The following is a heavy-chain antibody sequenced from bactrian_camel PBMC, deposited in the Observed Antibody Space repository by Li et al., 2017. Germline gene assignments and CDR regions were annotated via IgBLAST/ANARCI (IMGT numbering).Heavy chain of an antibody. CDR1: GFTFSSYS. Sequence: DVQLVESGGGLVQPGGSLRLSCAASGFTFSSYSMYWVRQAPGKGLEWVSSMYSGGGSTYYAKSVKGRFTISRDNAKKTVYLQMNSLKSEDTAVYYCVGGWDFSTDEGGTYFTYWGQGTQVTVS. D-gene: IGHD5*01. CDR3: VGGWDFSTDEGGTYFTY. CDR2: MYSGGGST. V-gene: IGHV3S19*01. J-gene: IGHJ4*01.